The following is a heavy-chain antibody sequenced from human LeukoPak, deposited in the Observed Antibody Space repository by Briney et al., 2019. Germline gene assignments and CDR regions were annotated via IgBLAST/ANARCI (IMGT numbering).Heavy chain of an antibody. Sequence: PSETLSLTCTVSGGSISSSSYYWGWIRQPPGKGLEWIGSIYYSGSTYYNPSLKSRVTISVDTSKNQFSLKLSSVTAADTAVYYYASSYYYDSSGYRVDAFDIWGQGTMVTVSS. J-gene: IGHJ3*02. CDR1: GGSISSSSYY. V-gene: IGHV4-39*01. D-gene: IGHD3-22*01. CDR2: IYYSGST. CDR3: ASSYYYDSSGYRVDAFDI.